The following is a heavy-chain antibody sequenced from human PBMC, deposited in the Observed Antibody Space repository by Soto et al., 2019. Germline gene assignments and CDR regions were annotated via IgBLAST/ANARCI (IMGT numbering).Heavy chain of an antibody. CDR1: GGTFSSYT. V-gene: IGHV1-69*02. Sequence: QVQLVQSGAEVKKPGSSVKVSCKASGGTFSSYTISWVRQAPGQGLEWMGRIIPILGIANYAQKFQGRVTITADKSTSTAYMELSSLRSEDTAVYYCARLGEDSSGFDYWGQGTLVTVSS. CDR2: IIPILGIA. J-gene: IGHJ4*02. CDR3: ARLGEDSSGFDY. D-gene: IGHD3-22*01.